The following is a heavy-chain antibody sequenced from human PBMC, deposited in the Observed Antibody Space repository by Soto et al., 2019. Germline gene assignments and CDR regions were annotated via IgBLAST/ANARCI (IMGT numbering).Heavy chain of an antibody. V-gene: IGHV3-7*04. J-gene: IGHJ6*02. Sequence: GGSLRLSCAASGVTFSSYGMSWVRQAPGKGLEWVANIKQDGSEKYYVDSVKGRFTISRDNAKNSLYLQMNSLRAEDTAVYYCARDPVYYDYVWGGYRLYYYGMDVWGQGTTVTVS. CDR3: ARDPVYYDYVWGGYRLYYYGMDV. D-gene: IGHD3-16*02. CDR1: GVTFSSYG. CDR2: IKQDGSEK.